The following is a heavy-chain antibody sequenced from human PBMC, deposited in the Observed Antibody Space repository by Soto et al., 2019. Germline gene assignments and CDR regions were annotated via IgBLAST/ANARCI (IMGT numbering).Heavy chain of an antibody. V-gene: IGHV1-69*01. CDR3: ARDGGRHSGGIDY. Sequence: QVQLVQSGAEVKKPGSSVKVSCKASGGTFSSYSINWVRQAPGQGLEWMGEIIPIFGTANYAQKIQGRVTITADECTSTAYMELSSLRSEDTAVYYCARDGGRHSGGIDYWGQGTLVTVSS. D-gene: IGHD1-26*01. CDR2: IIPIFGTA. J-gene: IGHJ4*02. CDR1: GGTFSSYS.